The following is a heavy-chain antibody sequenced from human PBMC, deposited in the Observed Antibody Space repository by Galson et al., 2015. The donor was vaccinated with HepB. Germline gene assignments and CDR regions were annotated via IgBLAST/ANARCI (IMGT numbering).Heavy chain of an antibody. CDR1: GDSVSSNSAA. D-gene: IGHD5-18*01. CDR3: AREAGDTVSYYYYGMDV. V-gene: IGHV6-1*01. Sequence: CAISGDSVSSNSAAWNWIRQSPSRGLEWLGRTYYRSKWYNDYAVSVKSRITINPDTSKNQFSLQLNSVTPEDTAVYYCAREAGDTVSYYYYGMDVWGQGTTVTVSS. J-gene: IGHJ6*02. CDR2: TYYRSKWYN.